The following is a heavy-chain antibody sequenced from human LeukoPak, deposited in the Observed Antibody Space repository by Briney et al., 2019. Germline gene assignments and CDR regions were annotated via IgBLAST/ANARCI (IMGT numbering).Heavy chain of an antibody. CDR3: ARLKPIAVAGTSLVFDY. CDR1: GGSISSSSYY. V-gene: IGHV4-39*07. D-gene: IGHD6-19*01. Sequence: ASETLSLTCTVSGGSISSSSYYWGWIRQPPGKGLEWIGSIYHSGRIYYNPSLKSRVTISVDTSKNQFSLKLSSVTATDTAVYYCARLKPIAVAGTSLVFDYWGQGTLVTVSS. CDR2: IYHSGRI. J-gene: IGHJ4*02.